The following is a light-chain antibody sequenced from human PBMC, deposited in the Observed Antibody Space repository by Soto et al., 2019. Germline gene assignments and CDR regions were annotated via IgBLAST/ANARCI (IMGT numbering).Light chain of an antibody. Sequence: DIQMTQSPSSLSASVGDRVTITCRASQNINNYLNWFQQKPGKAPALLIYAATTVQSGVPSTFSGSGSGTHFTLIISSLQPDDFATYWCQQTFSTPWTFGQGTSVDIK. CDR1: QNINNY. CDR2: AAT. CDR3: QQTFSTPWT. V-gene: IGKV1-39*01. J-gene: IGKJ1*01.